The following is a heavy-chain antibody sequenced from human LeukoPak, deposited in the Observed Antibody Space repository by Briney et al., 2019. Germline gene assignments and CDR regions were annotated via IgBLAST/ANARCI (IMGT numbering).Heavy chain of an antibody. V-gene: IGHV4-59*01. CDR3: ARDCSGGSCFDY. CDR1: GGSISSYY. J-gene: IGHJ4*02. CDR2: IYYSGST. Sequence: SETLSLTCTVSGGSISSYYWSWIRQPPGKGLEWIGHIYYSGSTNYNPSLKSRVTISVDTSKNQFSLKLSSVTAADTAVYYCARDCSGGSCFDYWGQGTLVTVSS. D-gene: IGHD2-15*01.